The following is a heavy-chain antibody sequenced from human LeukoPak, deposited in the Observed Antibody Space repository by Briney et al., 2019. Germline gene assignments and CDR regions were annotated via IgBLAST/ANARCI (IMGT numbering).Heavy chain of an antibody. Sequence: GESLKISCKGSGYSFTSYWIGWVRQMPGKGLEWMGIIYPGDSDTRYSPSFQGQVTISADKSISTAYLQWSSLKASDTAMYYCARTNSYSNYRAYYYYYYMDVWGKGPRSPSP. CDR3: ARTNSYSNYRAYYYYYYMDV. CDR1: GYSFTSYW. V-gene: IGHV5-51*01. CDR2: IYPGDSDT. J-gene: IGHJ6*03. D-gene: IGHD4-11*01.